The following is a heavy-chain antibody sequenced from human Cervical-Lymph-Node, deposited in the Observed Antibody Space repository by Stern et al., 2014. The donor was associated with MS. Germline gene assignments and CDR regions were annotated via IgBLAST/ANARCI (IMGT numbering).Heavy chain of an antibody. CDR2: ISACCSTA. Sequence: VQLVQSGAEVKKPGASVKVSCKASGYTFTSYGISWVRQAPGQGLEWMGWISACCSTANYAQILQVRGTMTTDTFTRTAYMELRILRSDDTAVYYCARDRDYDTSGSPDAFEIWGQGTMVTVSS. J-gene: IGHJ3*02. D-gene: IGHD3-22*01. CDR3: ARDRDYDTSGSPDAFEI. CDR1: GYTFTSYG. V-gene: IGHV1-18*01.